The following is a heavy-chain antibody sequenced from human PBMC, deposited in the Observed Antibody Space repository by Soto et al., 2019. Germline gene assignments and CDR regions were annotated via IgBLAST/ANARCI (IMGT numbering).Heavy chain of an antibody. Sequence: QVQLVESGGGVVQPGRSLRLSCAASGFTFSSYGMHWVRQAPGKGLEWVAVIWYDGSNKYYADSVKGRFTISRDNSKNTLYLQMNSLRAEDTAVYYCARGDSGKRLRNRPDHYWGEGTLVTVSS. CDR1: GFTFSSYG. V-gene: IGHV3-33*01. D-gene: IGHD2-21*01. CDR2: IWYDGSNK. J-gene: IGHJ4*02. CDR3: ARGDSGKRLRNRPDHY.